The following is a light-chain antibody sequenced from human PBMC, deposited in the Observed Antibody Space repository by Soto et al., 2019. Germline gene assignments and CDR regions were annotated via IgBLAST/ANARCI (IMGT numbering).Light chain of an antibody. CDR3: QQHDKLPPA. V-gene: IGKV3D-15*01. J-gene: IGKJ1*01. CDR2: GAS. CDR1: QSINSN. Sequence: EIVMTQSPATLSVSPGGRATLSCRASQSINSNYLAWYQQKPGQAPRLLIYGASSRATGIPDRFSGSGSGTDFSLTISSLQSEDLAVYFCQQHDKLPPAFGQGTKV.